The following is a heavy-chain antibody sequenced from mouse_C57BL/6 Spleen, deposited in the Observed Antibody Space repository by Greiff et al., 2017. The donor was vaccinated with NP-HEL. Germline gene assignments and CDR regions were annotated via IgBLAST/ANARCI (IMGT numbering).Heavy chain of an antibody. V-gene: IGHV10-1*01. Sequence: EVQLVESGGGLVQPKGSLKLSCAASGFSFNTYAMNWVRQAPGKGLEWVARIRSKSNNYATYYADSVKDRFTISRDDSESMLYLQMNNLKTEDTAMYYCVRQLRRDYYAMDYWGQGTSVTVSS. CDR1: GFSFNTYA. J-gene: IGHJ4*01. D-gene: IGHD1-2*01. CDR2: IRSKSNNYAT. CDR3: VRQLRRDYYAMDY.